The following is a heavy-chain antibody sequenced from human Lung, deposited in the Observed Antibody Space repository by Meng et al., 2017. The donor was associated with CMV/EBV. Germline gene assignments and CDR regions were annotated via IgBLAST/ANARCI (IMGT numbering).Heavy chain of an antibody. V-gene: IGHV6-1*01. CDR2: TYYRSKWYH. Sequence: QVLTHQSGPGLVKPSPTLSLTCAISGDIVASNSAAWHWIRQSPSRGLEWLGRTYYRSKWYHEYAVSVKSRITISPDTPKNQFSLQLNSMTPEDTAVYYCARGINGGCGDWGQGTLVTVSS. CDR1: GDIVASNSAA. J-gene: IGHJ4*02. D-gene: IGHD4-23*01. CDR3: ARGINGGCGD.